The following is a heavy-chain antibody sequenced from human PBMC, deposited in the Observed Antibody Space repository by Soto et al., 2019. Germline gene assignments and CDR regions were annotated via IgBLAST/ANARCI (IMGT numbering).Heavy chain of an antibody. J-gene: IGHJ5*02. CDR3: ARGDPGYSYGKVDL. CDR1: GCAFTMDC. V-gene: IGHV3-74*01. Sequence: XVSLRLSSEASGCAFTMDCMHWVSQAPGKGLVWVSRVNSDGTGTTYADSVKGRFTVSRDNAKNSVFLQMDSLRAEDAGVYFCARGDPGYSYGKVDLWGKGTLVTV. CDR2: VNSDGTGT. D-gene: IGHD5-18*01.